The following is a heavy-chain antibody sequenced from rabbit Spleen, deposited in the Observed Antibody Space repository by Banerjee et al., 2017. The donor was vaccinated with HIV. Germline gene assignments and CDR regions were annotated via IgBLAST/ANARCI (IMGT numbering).Heavy chain of an antibody. CDR2: IDTGNTKT. CDR1: GVSFSSSSY. CDR3: ARGGTGDYFFYL. Sequence: QSLEESGGDLVKPGASLTLTCTASGVSFSSSSYMCWVRQAPGKGLEWIACIDTGNTKTYYASWAKGRFTISKSSSTTVTLQMTSLTAADTATYFCARGGTGDYFFYLWGQGTLVTVS. D-gene: IGHD7-1*01. V-gene: IGHV1S40*01. J-gene: IGHJ3*01.